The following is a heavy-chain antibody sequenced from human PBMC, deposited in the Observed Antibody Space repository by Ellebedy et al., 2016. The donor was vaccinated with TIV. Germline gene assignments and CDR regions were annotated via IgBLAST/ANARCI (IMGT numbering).Heavy chain of an antibody. J-gene: IGHJ4*02. CDR2: ISGTGGWT. CDR3: ARLPPFYGDYIGHYFDF. V-gene: IGHV3-23*01. CDR1: GFTFSSYW. Sequence: GGSLRLSCAASGFTFSSYWMSWVRQAPGEGLEWVSGISGTGGWTYYADSVRGRFTISRDNSKNTLSLELSRLRPEDTAVYYCARLPPFYGDYIGHYFDFWGQGALVTVSS. D-gene: IGHD4-17*01.